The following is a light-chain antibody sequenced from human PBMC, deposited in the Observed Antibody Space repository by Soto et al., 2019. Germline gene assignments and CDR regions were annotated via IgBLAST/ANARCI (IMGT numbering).Light chain of an antibody. J-gene: IGKJ1*01. CDR1: KSVSGD. CDR3: QQYNDWPRT. CDR2: GSS. V-gene: IGKV3-15*01. Sequence: EIGRMQARTSVSEGQRVNLGVCGGASKSVSGDLAWXRXXXXXAXXXLXXGSSTRATGIPARFSGSGSGTEFTLTISSLQSEDFAVYYCQQYNDWPRTFGQGTKV.